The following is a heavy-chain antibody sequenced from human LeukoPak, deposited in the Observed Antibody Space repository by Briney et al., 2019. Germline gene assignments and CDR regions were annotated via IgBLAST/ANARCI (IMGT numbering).Heavy chain of an antibody. D-gene: IGHD3-3*01. V-gene: IGHV3-23*01. CDR1: GFTLNTYD. Sequence: PGGSLRLSCAASGFTLNTYDMTWVRQAPGKGLEWVSLISVSGGTTYYADPVKGRFTLSRDNSKNTLYLQMNSLRADDTAVYYCAKDGVRGVVTYYFDYWGQGTLVTVSS. CDR2: ISVSGGTT. CDR3: AKDGVRGVVTYYFDY. J-gene: IGHJ4*02.